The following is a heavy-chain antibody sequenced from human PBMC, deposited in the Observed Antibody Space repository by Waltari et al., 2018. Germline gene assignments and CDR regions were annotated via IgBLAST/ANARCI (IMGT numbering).Heavy chain of an antibody. CDR1: GYDFNINW. D-gene: IGHD3-10*01. CDR3: ARHPRRDGFDLIY. CDR2: IYPGNSDT. V-gene: IGHV5-51*01. Sequence: EVQLVQSGAEVKKPGESLQISCQGSGYDFNINWIAWVRQMPGKGLEWVGTIYPGNSDTKYSPSFEGQVTISADKSTKTAYLQWNSLRASDSAMYYCARHPRRDGFDLIYWGQGTLVSVSS. J-gene: IGHJ4*02.